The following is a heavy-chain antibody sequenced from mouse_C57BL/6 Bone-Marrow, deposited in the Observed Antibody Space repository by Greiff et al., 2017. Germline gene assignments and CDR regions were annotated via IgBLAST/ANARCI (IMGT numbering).Heavy chain of an antibody. Sequence: QVQLKQPGAELVKPGASVKMSCKASGYTFTSYWITWVKQRPGQGLEWIGDIYPTSGRTNYNEKFKSKAILTVDPSSNTAYMQLSRLTSEDSAVFYCARSGPRGRSFDYWGQGTTLTVSS. V-gene: IGHV1-55*01. D-gene: IGHD3-1*01. CDR1: GYTFTSYW. CDR2: IYPTSGRT. CDR3: ARSGPRGRSFDY. J-gene: IGHJ2*01.